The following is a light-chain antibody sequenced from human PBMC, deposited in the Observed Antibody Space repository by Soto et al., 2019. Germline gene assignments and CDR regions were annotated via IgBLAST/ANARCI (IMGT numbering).Light chain of an antibody. Sequence: MTQSPSSLSASVADRVTITCRASQSIRRSLNWYQQKPGKAPKLLIYAASSLQSGVPSRFSGSGYGTDFTLTITSLQSEDFAIYYCQQSYSSPRTFGQGTKVDIK. CDR1: QSIRRS. J-gene: IGKJ1*01. CDR2: AAS. CDR3: QQSYSSPRT. V-gene: IGKV1-39*01.